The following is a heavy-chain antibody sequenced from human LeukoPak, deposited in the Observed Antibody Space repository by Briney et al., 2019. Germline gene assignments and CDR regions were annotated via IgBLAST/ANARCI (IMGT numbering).Heavy chain of an antibody. CDR3: ARDREYYFDY. V-gene: IGHV3-11*06. J-gene: IGHJ4*02. CDR2: ISSSSIYT. CDR1: GFALSDYY. Sequence: GGSLRLSCAASGFALSDYYMSGIRQAPGKGLEWVSYISSSSIYTNYADSVKGRFTVSRDNAKNSLYLQMNSLRAEDTAVYYCARDREYYFDYWGQGTLVTVSS.